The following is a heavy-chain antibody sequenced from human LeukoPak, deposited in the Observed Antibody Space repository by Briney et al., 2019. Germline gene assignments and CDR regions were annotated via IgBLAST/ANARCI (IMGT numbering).Heavy chain of an antibody. J-gene: IGHJ4*02. V-gene: IGHV5-51*01. CDR2: IYPGDSDT. D-gene: IGHD5-24*01. Sequence: GESLKISCKGSGYSFTSYWIGWVRQMPGKGLEWMGIIYPGDSDTGYSPSFQGQVTISADKSISTAYLQWSRLMASDTAMYYCARHEMATGFDYWGQGTLVTVSS. CDR1: GYSFTSYW. CDR3: ARHEMATGFDY.